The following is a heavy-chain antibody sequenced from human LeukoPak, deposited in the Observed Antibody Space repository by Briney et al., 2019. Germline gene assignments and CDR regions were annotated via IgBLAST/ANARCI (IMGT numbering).Heavy chain of an antibody. V-gene: IGHV3-23*01. CDR3: AIERSRWDYHDSSGYFNY. D-gene: IGHD3-22*01. CDR1: GFTFSSYA. CDR2: ISGSGGST. Sequence: GGSLRLSCAASGFTFSSYAMSWVRQAPGKGLEWVSAISGSGGSTYYADSVKGRFTISRDNSKNTLYLQMNSLRAEDTAVYYCAIERSRWDYHDSSGYFNYWGQGTLVTVSS. J-gene: IGHJ4*02.